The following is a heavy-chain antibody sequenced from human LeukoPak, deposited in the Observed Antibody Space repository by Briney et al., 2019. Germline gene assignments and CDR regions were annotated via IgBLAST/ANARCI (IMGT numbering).Heavy chain of an antibody. CDR3: ARRAGAYSHPYDY. V-gene: IGHV3-48*01. D-gene: IGHD4/OR15-4a*01. Sequence: GGSLRLSCAASGFTFSSYSMNWVRQAPGKGLEWVSSISSSSSTIYYADSVKGRFTISRDNSKNTLYLQMNSLRAEDTAVYYCARRAGAYSHPYDYWGQGTLVTVSS. J-gene: IGHJ4*02. CDR1: GFTFSSYS. CDR2: ISSSSSTI.